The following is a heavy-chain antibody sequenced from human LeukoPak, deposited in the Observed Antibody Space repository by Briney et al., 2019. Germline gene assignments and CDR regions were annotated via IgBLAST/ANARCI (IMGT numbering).Heavy chain of an antibody. CDR2: IYYSGST. V-gene: IGHV4-59*01. CDR1: GGSISTYY. CDR3: ARFSSDGYNLDY. J-gene: IGHJ4*02. D-gene: IGHD5-24*01. Sequence: SETLSLTCTDSGGSISTYYWSWIRQPPGKGLEWIGYIYYSGSTNYNPSLKSRVTISVDTSKNQFSLKLSSVTAADTAVYYCARFSSDGYNLDYWGQGTLVTVSS.